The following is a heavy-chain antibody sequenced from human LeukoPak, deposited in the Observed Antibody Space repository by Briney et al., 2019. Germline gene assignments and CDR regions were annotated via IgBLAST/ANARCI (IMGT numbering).Heavy chain of an antibody. CDR2: ISYSGST. J-gene: IGHJ3*02. CDR1: GGSISSYY. Sequence: SETLSLTCTVSGGSISSYYWSWIRQPPGKGLEWIGYISYSGSTNYNPSLKSRVTISIDTSKNQFSLKLRSVTAADTAIYYWEKPGYDILTGYIDAFDIWGQGTMVTVSS. V-gene: IGHV4-59*08. D-gene: IGHD3-9*01. CDR3: EKPGYDILTGYIDAFDI.